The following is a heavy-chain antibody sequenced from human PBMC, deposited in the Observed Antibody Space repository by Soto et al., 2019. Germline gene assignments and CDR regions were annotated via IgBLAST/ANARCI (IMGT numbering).Heavy chain of an antibody. V-gene: IGHV4-31*03. D-gene: IGHD5-12*01. CDR2: IYYSGST. J-gene: IGHJ5*02. CDR1: GGSISSGGYY. CDR3: ARAPPGGYDWGGPIEARGDNWFDT. Sequence: SETLSLTCTVSGGSISSGGYYWSWIRQHPGKGLEWIGYIYYSGSTYYNPSLKSRVTISVDTSKNQFSLKLSSVTAADTAVYYCARAPPGGYDWGGPIEARGDNWFDTWGQGTLVTVSS.